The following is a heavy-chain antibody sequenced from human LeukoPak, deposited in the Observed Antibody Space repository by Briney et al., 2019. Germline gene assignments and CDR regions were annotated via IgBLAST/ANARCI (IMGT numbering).Heavy chain of an antibody. CDR2: INPNSGGT. Sequence: ASVKVSCKASGYTFTGYYMHWVRQAPGQGLEWMGWINPNSGGTNYAQKFQGRVTMTRDTSISTAYVELSRLRSDDTAVYYCARDPFSGSYSLPFDYWGQGTLVTVSS. CDR3: ARDPFSGSYSLPFDY. V-gene: IGHV1-2*02. J-gene: IGHJ4*02. D-gene: IGHD1-26*01. CDR1: GYTFTGYY.